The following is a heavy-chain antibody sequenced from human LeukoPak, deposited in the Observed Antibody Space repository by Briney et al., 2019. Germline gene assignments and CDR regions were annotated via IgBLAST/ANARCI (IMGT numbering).Heavy chain of an antibody. CDR2: ISLDGSER. Sequence: GGSLRLSCAASGFSFSGYSMNWVRQAPGKGLEWVASISLDGSERYYVGSVKGRFTISRDNAKKSLYLRTNSLRAEDTAVYYCARDTELSSSFAFDIWGQGTLVTVSS. J-gene: IGHJ3*02. CDR3: ARDTELSSSFAFDI. V-gene: IGHV3-7*01. D-gene: IGHD6-13*01. CDR1: GFSFSGYS.